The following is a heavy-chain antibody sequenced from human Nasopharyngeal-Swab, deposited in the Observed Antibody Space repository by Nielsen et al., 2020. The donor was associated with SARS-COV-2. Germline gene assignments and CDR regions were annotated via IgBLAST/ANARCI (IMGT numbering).Heavy chain of an antibody. D-gene: IGHD5-12*01. CDR2: ISSSSSTI. J-gene: IGHJ3*02. Sequence: GESLKISCAASGFTFSSYSMNWVRQAPGKGLEWVSYISSSSSTIYYADSVKGRFTISRDNAKNSLYLQMNSLRAEDTAVYYCASLDVGLGDDAFDIWGPGTMVIVSS. V-gene: IGHV3-48*01. CDR1: GFTFSSYS. CDR3: ASLDVGLGDDAFDI.